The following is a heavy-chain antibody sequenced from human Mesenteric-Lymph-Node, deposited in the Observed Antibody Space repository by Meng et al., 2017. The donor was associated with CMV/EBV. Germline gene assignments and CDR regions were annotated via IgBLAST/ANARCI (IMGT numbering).Heavy chain of an antibody. D-gene: IGHD1-20*01. V-gene: IGHV3-66*02. CDR2: MYSGGST. CDR3: AGGITETAYFDY. Sequence: GESLKISCAASGFTVSSNSMTWVRQAPGKGLEWVSIMYSGGSTYYADSVKGRFAISRDSSKNTLYLQMDSLGAEDTAVYYCAGGITETAYFDYWGQGSLVTVSS. CDR1: GFTVSSNS. J-gene: IGHJ4*02.